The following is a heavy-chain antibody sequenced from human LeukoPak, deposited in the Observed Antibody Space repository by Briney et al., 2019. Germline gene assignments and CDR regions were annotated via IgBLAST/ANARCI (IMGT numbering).Heavy chain of an antibody. V-gene: IGHV4-59*08. J-gene: IGHJ4*02. CDR3: ARGYYDTLSGYYLVF. D-gene: IGHD3-9*01. CDR1: GGSISTYY. Sequence: SETLSLTCTVSGGSISTYYWSWIRHVPGKGLEWIGHIYYSGTNNYNPYLKTRVNIAVDTSKKQFSLRLTDVTAADTAVYYCARGYYDTLSGYYLVFWGQGTLVTVSS. CDR2: IYYSGTN.